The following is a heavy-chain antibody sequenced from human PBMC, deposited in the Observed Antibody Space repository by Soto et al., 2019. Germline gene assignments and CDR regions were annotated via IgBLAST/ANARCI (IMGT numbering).Heavy chain of an antibody. J-gene: IGHJ4*02. V-gene: IGHV3-33*01. CDR1: AFTFSDYA. CDR3: ARDGREYSGYDIDY. CDR2: IWYDGSNE. D-gene: IGHD5-12*01. Sequence: GGSLRLSCAASAFTFSDYAMHWVRQTPGKGLEWVAVIWYDGSNENYADSVKGRFTISRDNSKNTLYLQMNSLRAEDTAVYYCARDGREYSGYDIDYWGQGTLVTVSS.